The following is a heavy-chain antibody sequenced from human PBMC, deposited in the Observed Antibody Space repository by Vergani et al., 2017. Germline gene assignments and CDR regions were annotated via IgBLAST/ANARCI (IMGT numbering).Heavy chain of an antibody. V-gene: IGHV3-43*02. CDR2: ISGDGGST. CDR1: GFTFDDYA. D-gene: IGHD6-6*01. Sequence: EVQLVESGGGVVQPGGSLRLSCAASGFTFDDYAMHWVRQAPGKGLEWVSLISGDGGSTYYADSVKGRFTISRDNSKNSLYLQMNSLRTEDPALYYCAKEPDSGSSDDFDYWGQGTLVTVSS. J-gene: IGHJ4*02. CDR3: AKEPDSGSSDDFDY.